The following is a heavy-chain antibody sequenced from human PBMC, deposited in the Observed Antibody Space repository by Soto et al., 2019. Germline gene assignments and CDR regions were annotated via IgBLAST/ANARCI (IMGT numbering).Heavy chain of an antibody. V-gene: IGHV3-66*01. D-gene: IGHD1-26*01. CDR3: ARDCPTTRCPRGIDY. CDR2: TYSGGST. Sequence: GGSLRLSYSASGFTVSDNYMSWVRQAPGKGLEWVSLTYSGGSTYYADSVKGRFTISRDNSKNTLYLQMNSLRAEDTAVYYCARDCPTTRCPRGIDYWGQGTLVTVSS. CDR1: GFTVSDNY. J-gene: IGHJ4*02.